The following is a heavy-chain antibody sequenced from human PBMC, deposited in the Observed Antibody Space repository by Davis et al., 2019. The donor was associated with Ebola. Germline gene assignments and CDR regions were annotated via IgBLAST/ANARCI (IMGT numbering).Heavy chain of an antibody. D-gene: IGHD4-17*01. CDR3: TRDYGDYINDY. V-gene: IGHV3-74*01. CDR1: GFTFSSYW. Sequence: GESLKISCAASGFTFSSYWMNWVRQAPGKGLVWVSRINRDGSISTYADSVRGRFTISRDNAKNTLYLQMNSLRVEDTAVYYCTRDYGDYINDYWGQGTLVTVSS. CDR2: INRDGSIS. J-gene: IGHJ4*02.